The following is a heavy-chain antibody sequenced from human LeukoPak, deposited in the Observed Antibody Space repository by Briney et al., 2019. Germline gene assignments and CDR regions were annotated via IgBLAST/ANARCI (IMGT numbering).Heavy chain of an antibody. CDR2: ISSSGTTI. V-gene: IGHV3-11*04. J-gene: IGHJ1*01. CDR1: GFTFSDYY. D-gene: IGHD3-22*01. CDR3: ARVRDYYDSSGYYSEYFQV. Sequence: PGGSLRLSCAASGFTFSDYYMSWIRQAPGKGLEWVSYISSSGTTIYYADSVMGRFTISRDNAKNSLYLQMNSLRAEDTAVYYCARVRDYYDSSGYYSEYFQVCGQGTLVTVSS.